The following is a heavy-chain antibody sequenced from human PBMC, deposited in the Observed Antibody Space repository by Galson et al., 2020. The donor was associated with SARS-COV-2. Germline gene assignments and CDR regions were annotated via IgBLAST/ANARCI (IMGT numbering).Heavy chain of an antibody. V-gene: IGHV4-61*02. CDR1: GGSISSGSYY. CDR2: IYTSGST. J-gene: IGHJ5*02. Sequence: SETLSLTCTVSGGSISSGSYYWSWIRQPAGKGLEWIGRIYTSGSTNYNPSLKSRVTISVDTSKNQFSLKLSSVTAADTAVYYCARDCSSTSCADWFDPWGQGTLVTVSS. CDR3: ARDCSSTSCADWFDP. D-gene: IGHD2-2*01.